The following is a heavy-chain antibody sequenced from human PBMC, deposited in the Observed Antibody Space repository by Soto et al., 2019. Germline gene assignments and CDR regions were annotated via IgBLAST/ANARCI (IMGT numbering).Heavy chain of an antibody. V-gene: IGHV3-23*01. D-gene: IGHD6-13*01. CDR1: GFTFSNYA. CDR3: AIRLFTWYLGLDY. Sequence: EVQLLESGGGLVQPGGSLRLSCAASGFTFSNYAMTWVRQAPGKGLEWVSAINGDGAGNGGSTYYADSVKGRFTISRDNPRTTLYLHVHTLRVEDTAVYYCAIRLFTWYLGLDYWGQGALVTVSS. J-gene: IGHJ4*02. CDR2: INGDGAGNGGST.